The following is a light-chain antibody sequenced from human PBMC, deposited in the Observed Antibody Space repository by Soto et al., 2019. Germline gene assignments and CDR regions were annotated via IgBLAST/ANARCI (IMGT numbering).Light chain of an antibody. Sequence: QSVLTQPASVSGSPGQSIPISCTGSGSDVGGYYYVSWYQQHPGKAPKLIIYEVTYRPSGASTRFSGSRSGNTASLTISGLQAEDEADYYCSSYTNITTSVFGGGTKLTVL. CDR1: GSDVGGYYY. CDR2: EVT. J-gene: IGLJ2*01. V-gene: IGLV2-14*01. CDR3: SSYTNITTSV.